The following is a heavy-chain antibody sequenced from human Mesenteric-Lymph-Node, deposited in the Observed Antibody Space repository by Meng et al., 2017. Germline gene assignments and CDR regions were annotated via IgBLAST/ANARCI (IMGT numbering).Heavy chain of an antibody. V-gene: IGHV5-51*01. CDR3: ARLPYYYGSGSHHRYYYYYGMDV. CDR2: IYPGDSDT. J-gene: IGHJ6*02. CDR1: GYSFTSYW. D-gene: IGHD3-10*01. Sequence: GGSLRLSCKGSGYSFTSYWIGWVRQMPGKGLEWMGIIYPGDSDTRYSPSFQGQVTISADKSISTAYLQWSSLKASDTAMYYCARLPYYYGSGSHHRYYYYYGMDVWGQGTTVTVSS.